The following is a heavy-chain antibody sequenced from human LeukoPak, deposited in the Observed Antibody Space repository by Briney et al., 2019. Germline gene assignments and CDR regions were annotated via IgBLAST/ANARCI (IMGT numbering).Heavy chain of an antibody. J-gene: IGHJ4*02. Sequence: GGSLRLSCAASGFTFSSYAMSWVRQAPGKGLEWVSGISGSGGSTYYADSVKGRFTIPRDNSKNTLYLQMNSLRAGDTAVYYCAKSFYYDSSGYEYFDYWGQGTLVTVSS. CDR3: AKSFYYDSSGYEYFDY. V-gene: IGHV3-23*01. CDR2: ISGSGGST. D-gene: IGHD3-22*01. CDR1: GFTFSSYA.